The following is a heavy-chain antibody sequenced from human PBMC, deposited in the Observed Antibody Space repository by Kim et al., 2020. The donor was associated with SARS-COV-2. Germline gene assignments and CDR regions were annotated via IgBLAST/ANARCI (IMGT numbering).Heavy chain of an antibody. CDR3: ASPYGSGSYYYYYYGMDV. D-gene: IGHD3-10*01. Sequence: GRFTIARDNAKNSLYLQMNSLSAEDTAVYYCASPYGSGSYYYYYYGMDVWGQGTTVTVSS. J-gene: IGHJ6*02. V-gene: IGHV3-48*03.